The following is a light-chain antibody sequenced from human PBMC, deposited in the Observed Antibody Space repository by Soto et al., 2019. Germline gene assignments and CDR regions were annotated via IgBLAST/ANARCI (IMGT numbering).Light chain of an antibody. CDR3: QQTNRYPIT. Sequence: IQMTQSPSSLSATVEDRVSITCRASLDICIALAWYQQKPGKAPKVLIHAASTLQSGVPSRFSGSGSGTEFTLTINNLQPEDFAAYYCQQTNRYPITFGQGTRLEI. J-gene: IGKJ5*01. V-gene: IGKV1-9*01. CDR2: AAS. CDR1: LDICIA.